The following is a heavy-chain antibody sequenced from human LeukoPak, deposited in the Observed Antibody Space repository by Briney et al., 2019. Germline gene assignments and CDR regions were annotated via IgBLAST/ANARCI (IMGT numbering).Heavy chain of an antibody. V-gene: IGHV4-61*01. CDR3: ARTVGRGYSSSWYLNY. J-gene: IGHJ4*02. Sequence: SETLSLTCTVSGGSVSSGTYYWSWIRQPPGKGLEWIGYIYYSGTTNYNPSLKSRVTISIDTSRNQFSLKLSSVTAADTAVYYCARTVGRGYSSSWYLNYWGQGTLVTVSS. CDR2: IYYSGTT. CDR1: GGSVSSGTYY. D-gene: IGHD6-13*01.